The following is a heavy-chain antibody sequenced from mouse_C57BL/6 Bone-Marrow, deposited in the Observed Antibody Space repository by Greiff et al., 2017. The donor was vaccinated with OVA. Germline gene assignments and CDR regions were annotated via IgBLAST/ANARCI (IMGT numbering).Heavy chain of an antibody. CDR2: IYPGSGST. CDR1: GYTFTSYW. J-gene: IGHJ4*01. CDR3: ASPYYSNYGAMDY. V-gene: IGHV1-55*01. Sequence: VQLQQPGAELVKPGASEKMSCKASGYTFTSYWITWVKQRPGQGLEWIGDIYPGSGSTNYNEKFKSKATLTVDTSSSTAYMQLSSLTSEDSAVYYCASPYYSNYGAMDYWGQGTSVTVSS. D-gene: IGHD2-5*01.